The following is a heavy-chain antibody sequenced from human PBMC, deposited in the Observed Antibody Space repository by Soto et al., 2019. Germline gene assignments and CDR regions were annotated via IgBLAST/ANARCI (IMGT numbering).Heavy chain of an antibody. V-gene: IGHV3-23*01. D-gene: IGHD3-22*01. J-gene: IGHJ4*02. Sequence: GGSLRLSCAASGFTFSRHAMSWVRQAPGKGLEWVSAISGSSISTYYADSVKGRFIISRDISKNTVNLQMNSLRAEDTAVYYCAKDGFYDSSGANPRLPYWGQGTLVTVSS. CDR1: GFTFSRHA. CDR3: AKDGFYDSSGANPRLPY. CDR2: ISGSSIST.